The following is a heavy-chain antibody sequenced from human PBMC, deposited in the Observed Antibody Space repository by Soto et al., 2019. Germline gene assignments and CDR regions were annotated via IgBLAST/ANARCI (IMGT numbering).Heavy chain of an antibody. J-gene: IGHJ4*02. CDR3: ARDPVAYCGGDCRTFDY. Sequence: QVQLVESGGGVVQPGRSLRLSCAASGFTFSSYAIHWFRQAPGKVLEWVAVISYDGSNKYYADSVKGRFTISRDNSKNTLYLQMNSLRAEDTAVYYCARDPVAYCGGDCRTFDYWGQGTLVTVSS. V-gene: IGHV3-30-3*01. D-gene: IGHD2-21*02. CDR2: ISYDGSNK. CDR1: GFTFSSYA.